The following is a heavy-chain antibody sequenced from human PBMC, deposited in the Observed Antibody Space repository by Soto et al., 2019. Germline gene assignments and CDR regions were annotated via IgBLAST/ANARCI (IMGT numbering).Heavy chain of an antibody. D-gene: IGHD6-13*01. CDR3: ARGHSRGYWYFDL. CDR2: IGNAGDT. J-gene: IGHJ2*01. Sequence: GGSLRLSCAASGFTFSNYDMYWVRQATGNGLEWVSAIGNAGDTYYSDSVKGRFTISREKAKNSLYLQMNSLRAGDTAVYYCARGHSRGYWYFDLWGRGTLVTVS. V-gene: IGHV3-13*01. CDR1: GFTFSNYD.